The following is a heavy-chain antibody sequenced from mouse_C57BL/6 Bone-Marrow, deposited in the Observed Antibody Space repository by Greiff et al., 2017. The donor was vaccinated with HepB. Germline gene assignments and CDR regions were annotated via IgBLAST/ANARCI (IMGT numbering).Heavy chain of an antibody. D-gene: IGHD1-1*01. Sequence: EVKLMESGEGLVKPGGSLKLSCAASGFTFSSYAMSWVRQTPEKRLEWVAYISSGGDYIYYADTVKGRFTISRDNARNTLYLQMSSLKSEDTAMYYCTRDQGFYYYGSSYTWFAYWGQGTLVTVSA. CDR2: ISSGGDYI. CDR3: TRDQGFYYYGSSYTWFAY. J-gene: IGHJ3*01. V-gene: IGHV5-9-1*02. CDR1: GFTFSSYA.